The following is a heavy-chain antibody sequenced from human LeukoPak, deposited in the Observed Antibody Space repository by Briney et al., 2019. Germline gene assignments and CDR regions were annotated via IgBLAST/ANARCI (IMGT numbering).Heavy chain of an antibody. CDR2: IYYDGST. CDR3: AKFKAFEVLFDY. V-gene: IGHV4-59*12. J-gene: IGHJ4*02. Sequence: SETLSLTCTVSGGSISTYYWSWIRQSPGKGQEWIGYIYYDGSTNYNPSPKSRVRISVDTSKNQFPLKQSSVTAADTAVYYCAKFKAFEVLFDYWGQGTLVTVSS. D-gene: IGHD2/OR15-2a*01. CDR1: GGSISTYY.